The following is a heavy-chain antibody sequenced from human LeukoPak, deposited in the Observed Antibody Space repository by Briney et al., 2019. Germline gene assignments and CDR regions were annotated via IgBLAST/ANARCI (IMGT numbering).Heavy chain of an antibody. CDR2: IIPIFGTA. Sequence: SVKVSCKASGGTFIIYAISWVRQAPGQGLEWMGGIIPIFGTANYAQKFQGRVTITADKSTSTAYMELSSLRSEDTAVYYCARTDLLASGHFDYWGQGTLVTVSA. J-gene: IGHJ4*02. V-gene: IGHV1-69*06. CDR3: ARTDLLASGHFDY. D-gene: IGHD2-8*02. CDR1: GGTFIIYA.